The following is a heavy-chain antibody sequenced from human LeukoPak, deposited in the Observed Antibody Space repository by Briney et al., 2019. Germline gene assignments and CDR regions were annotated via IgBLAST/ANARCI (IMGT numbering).Heavy chain of an antibody. CDR2: ISYDGSNK. V-gene: IGHV3-30*04. Sequence: GRSLRLSCAASGFTFSSYAMHWVSQAPGKGLEWVAVISYDGSNKYYADSVKGRFTISRDNSKNTLYLQMNSLRAEDTAVYFCASGKYRYGDNWFDPWGQGTLVTVSS. D-gene: IGHD5-18*01. CDR3: ASGKYRYGDNWFDP. J-gene: IGHJ5*02. CDR1: GFTFSSYA.